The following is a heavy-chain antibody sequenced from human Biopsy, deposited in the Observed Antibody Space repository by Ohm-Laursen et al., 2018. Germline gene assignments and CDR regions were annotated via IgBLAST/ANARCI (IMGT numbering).Heavy chain of an antibody. CDR2: ISWSSAHI. V-gene: IGHV3-9*01. CDR1: GFTFEDYA. J-gene: IGHJ4*02. Sequence: SLRLSRTASGFTFEDYAMHWVRQVPGKGLEWVSGISWSSAHIDYADSVKGRFTISRDNAKKSLYLQMNSLRAEDTALYYCVKATASYDSRGYYYDYWGQGTTVTVSS. D-gene: IGHD3-22*01. CDR3: VKATASYDSRGYYYDY.